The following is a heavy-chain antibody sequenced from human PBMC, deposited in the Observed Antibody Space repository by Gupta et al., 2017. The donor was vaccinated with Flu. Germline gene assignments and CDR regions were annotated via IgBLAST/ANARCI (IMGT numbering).Heavy chain of an antibody. D-gene: IGHD3-10*01. Sequence: EEQLVESGGGLVQPGGSLRLSCVVSGFPFRSYWMDWVRQAPGKGLEWVANIATDGSVKNYADSVKGRFTISRDDAQNSLYLQMNSLRAEDTARYYCARNRGWQQFDYWGQGALVTVSS. J-gene: IGHJ4*02. CDR1: GFPFRSYW. CDR3: ARNRGWQQFDY. V-gene: IGHV3-7*01. CDR2: IATDGSVK.